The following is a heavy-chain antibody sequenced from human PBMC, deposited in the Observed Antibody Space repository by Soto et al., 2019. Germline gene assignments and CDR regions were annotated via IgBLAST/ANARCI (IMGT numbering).Heavy chain of an antibody. CDR3: ARVGCNYWSRYHYCGMEV. D-gene: IGHD3-3*01. J-gene: IGHJ6*02. CDR2: IIPIVTTP. Sequence: QVRLVQSGAEVKKPGSSVKVSCEASGGTFSSYAVTWVRQAPGQGLEWMGWIIPIVTTPTYAQKFQGRLTSSTDKSKSTSYVELSSLRSEDTGVYYGARVGCNYWSRYHYCGMEVCGQGTTVISSS. CDR1: GGTFSSYA. V-gene: IGHV1-69*06.